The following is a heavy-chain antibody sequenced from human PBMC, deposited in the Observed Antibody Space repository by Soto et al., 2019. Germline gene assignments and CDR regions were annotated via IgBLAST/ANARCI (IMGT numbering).Heavy chain of an antibody. D-gene: IGHD1-7*01. CDR2: ISAYNGNT. CDR3: ARPDGITGTVDAFDI. Sequence: ASVKVCCKASGGTFSSYAISWVRQAPGQGLEWMGWISAYNGNTNYAQKLQGRVTMTTDTSTSTAYMELRSLRSDDTAVYYCARPDGITGTVDAFDIWGQGTMVTVSS. J-gene: IGHJ3*02. CDR1: GGTFSSYA. V-gene: IGHV1-18*01.